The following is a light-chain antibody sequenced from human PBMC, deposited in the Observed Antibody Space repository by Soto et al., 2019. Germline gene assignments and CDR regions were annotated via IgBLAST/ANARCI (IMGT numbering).Light chain of an antibody. Sequence: DIQMTQSPSSLSASVGDRVTITCRASQSINKYLNWYQQKPGKAPKLLIYAASSLQSGVPSRFSGSGSGTDFTLSISSMQREDLASYCCQQTYSTPYTFGQGTKVEIK. V-gene: IGKV1-39*01. CDR2: AAS. CDR3: QQTYSTPYT. J-gene: IGKJ2*01. CDR1: QSINKY.